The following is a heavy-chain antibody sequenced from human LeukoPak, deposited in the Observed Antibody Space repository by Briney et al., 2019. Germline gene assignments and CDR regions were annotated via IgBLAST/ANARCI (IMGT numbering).Heavy chain of an antibody. D-gene: IGHD2-15*01. CDR1: GFTFSSYS. V-gene: IGHV3-48*02. Sequence: GGSLRLSCAASGFTFSSYSMNWVRQAPGKGLEWVSYISSSSSTIDYADSVKGRFTVSRDNAKNSLYLQMNSLRDEDTAVYYCARYCSGGSCYRQVDYWGQGTLVTVSS. J-gene: IGHJ4*02. CDR2: ISSSSSTI. CDR3: ARYCSGGSCYRQVDY.